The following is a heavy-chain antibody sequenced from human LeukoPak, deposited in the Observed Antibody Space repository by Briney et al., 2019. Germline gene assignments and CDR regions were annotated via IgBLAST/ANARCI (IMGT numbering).Heavy chain of an antibody. CDR3: ATGIPYSGSYAWYYYYYMDV. Sequence: ASVKVSCKASGYTFTSYYMHWVRQAPGQGLEWMGWINPNSGGTNYAQKFQGRVTMTRDTSISTAYMELSRLRSDDTAVYYCATGIPYSGSYAWYYYYYMDVWGKGTTVTISS. V-gene: IGHV1-2*02. CDR2: INPNSGGT. J-gene: IGHJ6*03. CDR1: GYTFTSYY. D-gene: IGHD1-26*01.